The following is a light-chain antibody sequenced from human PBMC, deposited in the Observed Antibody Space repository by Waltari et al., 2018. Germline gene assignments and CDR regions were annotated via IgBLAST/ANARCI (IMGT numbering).Light chain of an antibody. Sequence: DIQMTQSPSTLSASVGDRVTITCRASQSVNGWLAWYPQKPGKAPKILIYKASSLESGVPSRFGGSGSGTEFTLTIDSLQPDDFATYYCQQYHSYSLTFGQGTKVEIK. CDR3: QQYHSYSLT. V-gene: IGKV1-5*03. CDR2: KAS. CDR1: QSVNGW. J-gene: IGKJ1*01.